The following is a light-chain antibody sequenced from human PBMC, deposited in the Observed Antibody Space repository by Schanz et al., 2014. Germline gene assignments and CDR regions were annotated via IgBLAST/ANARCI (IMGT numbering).Light chain of an antibody. CDR2: EGS. Sequence: QSGLTQPASVSGSPGQSITISCTGTSSDVGSYNLVSWYQQHPGKAPKLMIYEGSKRPSGVSNRFSGSKSGNTASLTISGLQAEDEADYYCCSYAGSRFGGGTKLTVL. J-gene: IGLJ3*02. V-gene: IGLV2-23*01. CDR1: SSDVGSYNL. CDR3: CSYAGSR.